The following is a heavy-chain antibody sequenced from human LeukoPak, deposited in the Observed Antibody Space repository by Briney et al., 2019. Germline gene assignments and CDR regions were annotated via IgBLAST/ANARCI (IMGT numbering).Heavy chain of an antibody. J-gene: IGHJ4*02. Sequence: GGSLRLSCAASGFTFSNYWMHWVRQAPGKGLEWVSAISGSGGSTYYADSVKGRFTISRDNSKNTLYLQMNSLRAEDTAVYYCAKDRVLLWFGESMFGYWGQGTLVTVSS. CDR1: GFTFSNYW. CDR2: ISGSGGST. V-gene: IGHV3-23*01. CDR3: AKDRVLLWFGESMFGY. D-gene: IGHD3-10*01.